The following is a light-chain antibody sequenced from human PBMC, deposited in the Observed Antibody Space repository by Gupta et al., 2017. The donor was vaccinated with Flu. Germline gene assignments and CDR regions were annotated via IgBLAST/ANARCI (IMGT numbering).Light chain of an antibody. CDR1: ALPKKY. J-gene: IGLJ3*02. Sequence: STELTPPPSVTVSPGQSARPTCSGDALPKKYAYWYQPKSGQAPVLVIYDDNTRPAGIPERFSGSSSGTMATLTISGAQVEVEVDFYCYSTDTRGDYRGLFGGGTKLTVL. V-gene: IGLV3-10*01. CDR3: YSTDTRGDYRGL. CDR2: DDN.